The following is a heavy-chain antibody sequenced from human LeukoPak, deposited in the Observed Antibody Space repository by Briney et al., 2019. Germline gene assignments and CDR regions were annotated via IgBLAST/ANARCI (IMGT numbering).Heavy chain of an antibody. CDR3: AKRGVVIRVILVGFHKEAYYFDS. CDR1: GITLSNYG. CDR2: ISDSGGRT. J-gene: IGHJ4*02. V-gene: IGHV3-23*01. Sequence: GGSLRLSCAVSGITLSNYGMSWVRQAPGKGLEWVAGISDSGGRTNYADSVKGRFTISRDNPKNTLYLQMNSLRAEDAAAYFCAKRGVVIRVILVGFHKEAYYFDSWGQGALVTVSS. D-gene: IGHD3-22*01.